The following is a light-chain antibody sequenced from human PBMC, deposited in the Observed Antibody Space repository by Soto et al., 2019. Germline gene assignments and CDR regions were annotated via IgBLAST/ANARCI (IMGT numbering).Light chain of an antibody. CDR3: QQYNSYPWT. CDR1: QSISSW. CDR2: DAS. J-gene: IGKJ1*01. V-gene: IGKV1-5*01. Sequence: DIQMTQSPSTLSGSVGDRVTITCRASQSISSWLAWYQQKPGRAPKLLIYDASSLESGVPSRFSGSGSGTEFTLTITSLQPDDFATYYCQQYNSYPWTFGQGTKV.